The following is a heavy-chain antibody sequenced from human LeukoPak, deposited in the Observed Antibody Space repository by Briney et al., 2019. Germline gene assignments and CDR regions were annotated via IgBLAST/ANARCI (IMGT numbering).Heavy chain of an antibody. Sequence: PGGSLRLSCAASGFTFSSYWMHWVRQAPGKGLVWASRIYTDESSTNYADSVKGRFTISRDNAKNTLYLQMNSLRAEDTAVYYCASSPDSLGNFDIWGQGTMVTVSS. CDR2: IYTDESST. CDR3: ASSPDSLGNFDI. D-gene: IGHD3-16*01. CDR1: GFTFSSYW. J-gene: IGHJ3*02. V-gene: IGHV3-74*01.